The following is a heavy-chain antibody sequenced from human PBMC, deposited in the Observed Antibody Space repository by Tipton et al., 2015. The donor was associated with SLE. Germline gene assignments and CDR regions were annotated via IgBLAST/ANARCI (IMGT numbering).Heavy chain of an antibody. CDR1: GFTFSNAW. J-gene: IGHJ6*03. Sequence: GSLRLSCAASGFTFSNAWMSWVRQAPGKGLEWVGHIKSKTDGGTTDYAAPVKGRFTISRDDSKNTLYLQMNSLKTEDTAVYYCTTGDVVVPAAVYYYYMDVWGKGTTVTVSS. CDR3: TTGDVVVPAAVYYYYMDV. V-gene: IGHV3-15*01. CDR2: IKSKTDGGTT. D-gene: IGHD2-2*01.